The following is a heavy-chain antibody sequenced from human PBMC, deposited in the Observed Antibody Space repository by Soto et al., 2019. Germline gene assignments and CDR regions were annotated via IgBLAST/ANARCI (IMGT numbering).Heavy chain of an antibody. CDR1: GGSISSGGYY. V-gene: IGHV4-31*03. Sequence: ILSLTCTVSGGSISSGGYYWSWIRQHPGKGLEWIGYIYYSGSTYYNPSLKSRVTISVDTSKNQFSLKLSPVTAADTAVYYCARGGYCSSTSCYRLYWFDPWGQGTLVTVSS. CDR2: IYYSGST. D-gene: IGHD2-2*01. J-gene: IGHJ5*02. CDR3: ARGGYCSSTSCYRLYWFDP.